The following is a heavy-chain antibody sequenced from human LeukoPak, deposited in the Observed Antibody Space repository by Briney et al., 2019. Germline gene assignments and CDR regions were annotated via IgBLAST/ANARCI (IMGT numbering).Heavy chain of an antibody. Sequence: ASVKVSCKASGYIFINYGISWVRQAPGQGLEWMGWINTNTGNPTYAQGFTGRFVFSLDTSVNTAYLQISSLKAEDTAVYYCARDGEMATIRNGFDPWGQGTLVTVSS. D-gene: IGHD5-24*01. CDR3: ARDGEMATIRNGFDP. V-gene: IGHV7-4-1*02. CDR2: INTNTGNP. J-gene: IGHJ5*02. CDR1: GYIFINYG.